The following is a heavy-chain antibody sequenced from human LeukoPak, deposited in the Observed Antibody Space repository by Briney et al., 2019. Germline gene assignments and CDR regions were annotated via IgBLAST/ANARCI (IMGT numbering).Heavy chain of an antibody. V-gene: IGHV1-2*02. CDR3: ARLVGATIRDFDY. D-gene: IGHD1-26*01. CDR2: INPNSGGT. Sequence: ASVKVSCKASGYTFTGYYIHWVRQAPGQGLEWMGWINPNSGGTNYAQKFQGRVTMTRDTSISTAYMELSRLRSDDTAVYYCARLVGATIRDFDYWGQGTLVTVSS. CDR1: GYTFTGYY. J-gene: IGHJ4*02.